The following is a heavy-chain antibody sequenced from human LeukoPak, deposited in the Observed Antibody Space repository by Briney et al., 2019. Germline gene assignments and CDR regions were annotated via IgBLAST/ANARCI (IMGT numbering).Heavy chain of an antibody. J-gene: IGHJ6*03. CDR2: IYTSRST. CDR3: ARGSQYYYYMDV. CDR1: GGSISSGSYY. V-gene: IGHV4-61*02. Sequence: SETLSLTCTVSGGSISSGSYYWSWIRQPAGTGLEWIGRIYTSRSTNYNPSLKSRVTISVDTSKNQFSLKLSSVTAADTAVYYCARGSQYYYYMDVWGKGTTVTISS.